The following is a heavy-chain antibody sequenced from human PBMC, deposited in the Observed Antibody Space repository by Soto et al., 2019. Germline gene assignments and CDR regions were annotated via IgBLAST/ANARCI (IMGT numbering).Heavy chain of an antibody. CDR2: VSNSGTK. Sequence: LRLSCAVSGVIFSNFEMNWVRQAPGKGLEWISYVSNSGTKSYADSVKGRFTISRDNTKDSLYLQMNSLRAEDTAVYYCARGDTSWYASFDYWGHGVLVTVSS. CDR1: GVIFSNFE. V-gene: IGHV3-48*03. D-gene: IGHD6-13*01. CDR3: ARGDTSWYASFDY. J-gene: IGHJ4*01.